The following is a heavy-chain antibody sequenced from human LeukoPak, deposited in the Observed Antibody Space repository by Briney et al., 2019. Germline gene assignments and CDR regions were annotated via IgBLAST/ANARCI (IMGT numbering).Heavy chain of an antibody. CDR1: GGSISSGGYS. J-gene: IGHJ4*02. V-gene: IGHV4-30-2*01. CDR2: IYHSGST. Sequence: SQTMSLTCAVSGGSISSGGYSWSWIRQPPGKGLECIGYIYHSGSTYYNPSLKSRVTISVDRSKNQFSLKLSSVTAADTAVYYCARGRDGYKPDFDYWGQGTLVTVSS. D-gene: IGHD5-24*01. CDR3: ARGRDGYKPDFDY.